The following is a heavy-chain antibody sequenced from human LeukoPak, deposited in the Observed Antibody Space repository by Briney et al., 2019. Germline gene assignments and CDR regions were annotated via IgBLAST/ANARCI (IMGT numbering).Heavy chain of an antibody. V-gene: IGHV4-39*01. CDR3: ARQRAIGTPPTYDY. CDR1: GGSINSNSFY. Sequence: SETLSLTCTVSGGSINSNSFYWGWIRQPPGKGLEWIGSGYYSGSTSYNPSLKGRVTISVDTSRNQFSLRLSSVTAADTAVYFCARQRAIGTPPTYDYWGQGTLVTVSS. J-gene: IGHJ4*02. CDR2: GYYSGST.